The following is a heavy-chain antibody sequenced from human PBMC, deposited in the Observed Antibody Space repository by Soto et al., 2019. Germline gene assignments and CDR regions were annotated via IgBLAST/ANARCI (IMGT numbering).Heavy chain of an antibody. J-gene: IGHJ4*02. Sequence: QVQLVQSGAEVKKPGSSVKVSCKASGGTFSSYTISWVRQAPGQGLEWMGRIIPILGIANYAQKFQGRVTITADKSTSKAYMELSSLRSEDTAVYYCARAYYYGSGSDYWGQGTLVTVSS. D-gene: IGHD3-10*01. CDR3: ARAYYYGSGSDY. CDR1: GGTFSSYT. CDR2: IIPILGIA. V-gene: IGHV1-69*02.